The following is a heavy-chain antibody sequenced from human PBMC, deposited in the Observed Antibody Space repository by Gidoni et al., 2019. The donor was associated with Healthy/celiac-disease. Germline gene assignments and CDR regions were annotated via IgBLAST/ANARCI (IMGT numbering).Heavy chain of an antibody. V-gene: IGHV4-59*01. CDR2: IYYSGST. J-gene: IGHJ4*02. CDR1: GCSISSYY. Sequence: QVQLQESGPGLVKPSETLSLTCTVSGCSISSYYWSWIRQPPGKGLEWIGYIYYSGSTNYNPSLKSRVTISVDTSKNQFSLKLSSVTAADTAVYYCARYCSSTSCYGAFDYWGQGTLVTVSS. CDR3: ARYCSSTSCYGAFDY. D-gene: IGHD2-2*01.